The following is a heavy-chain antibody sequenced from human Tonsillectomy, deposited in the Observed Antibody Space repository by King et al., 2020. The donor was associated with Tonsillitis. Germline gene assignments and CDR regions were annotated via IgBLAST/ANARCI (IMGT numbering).Heavy chain of an antibody. Sequence: EVQLVESGGGLVQPGGSLRLSCAASGFTVSSNYMSWVRQAPGKGLEWVSVIYSGGSTYYADSVKGRFTIPRDNSKNTLYLQMNSLRAEETAVYYCARQSSSGYYSAYVQHWGQGTLVTVSS. CDR2: IYSGGST. J-gene: IGHJ1*01. D-gene: IGHD3-22*01. CDR3: ARQSSSGYYSAYVQH. V-gene: IGHV3-66*04. CDR1: GFTVSSNY.